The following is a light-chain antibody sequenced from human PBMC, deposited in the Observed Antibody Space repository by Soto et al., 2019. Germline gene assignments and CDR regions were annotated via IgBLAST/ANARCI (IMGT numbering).Light chain of an antibody. CDR2: EVS. CDR3: SSYATRRTSPCV. J-gene: IGLJ3*02. V-gene: IGLV2-14*01. CDR1: SSDVGGYNY. Sequence: QSALTQPASVSGSPGQSITISCTGTSSDVGGYNYVSWYQQHPGKAPKLMIYEVSNRPSGVSNRFSGSKSGNTASLTISGPQAEDEAEYYYSSYATRRTSPCVFGGGTKLTVL.